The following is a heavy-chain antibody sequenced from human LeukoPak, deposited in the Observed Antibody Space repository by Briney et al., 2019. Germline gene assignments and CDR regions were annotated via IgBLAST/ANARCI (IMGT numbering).Heavy chain of an antibody. CDR1: GGSISSYY. CDR2: IYYSGST. J-gene: IGHJ4*02. V-gene: IGHV4-59*01. CDR3: ARTPTTYTYGTFDS. Sequence: SETLSLTCTISGGSISSYYWSWIRQPPGKGLEWIGYIYYSGSTDYNPSLKSRVTISVDTSKNQFSLKPSSVTAADTALYYCARTPTTYTYGTFDSWGQGTLVTVSS. D-gene: IGHD5-18*01.